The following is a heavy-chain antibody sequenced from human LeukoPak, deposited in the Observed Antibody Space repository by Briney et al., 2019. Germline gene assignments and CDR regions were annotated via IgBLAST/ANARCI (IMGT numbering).Heavy chain of an antibody. CDR2: IIPILGIA. D-gene: IGHD6-19*01. J-gene: IGHJ4*02. Sequence: ASVKVSCKASGGTFSSYAISWVRQAPGQGLEWMGRIIPILGIANYAQKFQGRVTITADKSTSTAYMELSSLRSEDTAVYYCARGRIAVAGTFDYWGQGTLVTVSS. V-gene: IGHV1-69*04. CDR1: GGTFSSYA. CDR3: ARGRIAVAGTFDY.